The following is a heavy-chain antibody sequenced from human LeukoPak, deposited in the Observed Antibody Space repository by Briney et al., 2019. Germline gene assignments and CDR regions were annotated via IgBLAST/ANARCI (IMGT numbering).Heavy chain of an antibody. V-gene: IGHV3-23*01. J-gene: IGHJ4*02. CDR1: GFTFSTFA. D-gene: IGHD1-26*01. CDR3: AKSIVNSGTYIPFDY. CDR2: ISGSGRST. Sequence: GGSLRLSCAASGFTFSTFAMIWVRQAPGKGLEWVSVISGSGRSTYYADSVKGRFTISRDKSKNSLYLQMNSLRVEDTAIYYCAKSIVNSGTYIPFDYWGQGTLVTVSS.